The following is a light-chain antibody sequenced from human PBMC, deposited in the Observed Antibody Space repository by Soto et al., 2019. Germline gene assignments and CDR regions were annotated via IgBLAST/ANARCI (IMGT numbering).Light chain of an antibody. CDR1: QSVSSY. J-gene: IGKJ4*01. CDR3: QQLNTYPLT. V-gene: IGKV3-11*01. CDR2: DAS. Sequence: EIVLTQSPATLSLSPGERATLSCRASQSVSSYLAWYQQKPGQAPRLLIYDASNRATGIPARFSGSGSGTDFTLTISSLEPEDFAVYYCQQLNTYPLTFGGGTKVEIK.